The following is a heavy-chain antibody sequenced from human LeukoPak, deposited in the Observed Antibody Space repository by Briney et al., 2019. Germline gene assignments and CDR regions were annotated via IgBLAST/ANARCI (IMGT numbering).Heavy chain of an antibody. CDR1: GFPFSSYS. Sequence: GGSLRLSCAASGFPFSSYSMNWVRQAPGKGLQWLSYISSTSSTIYYADSVKGRFTISRDNAKNSLYLQMNSLRAEDTAVYYCASVPGIAVAGTAFDYWGQGTLVTVSS. V-gene: IGHV3-48*04. D-gene: IGHD6-19*01. CDR2: ISSTSSTI. J-gene: IGHJ4*02. CDR3: ASVPGIAVAGTAFDY.